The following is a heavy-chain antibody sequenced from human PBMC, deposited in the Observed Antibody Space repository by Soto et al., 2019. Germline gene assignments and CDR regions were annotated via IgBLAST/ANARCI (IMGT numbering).Heavy chain of an antibody. Sequence: QVQLVESGGGVVQPGRSLRLSCAASGFTFRDYAMHWVRQAPGKGLEWVTLISSDATNKYLADSVKGRFTITRDNSKNTRYLQMNSLRVEDTGIYYCARQGMAARKYYSAYLDVWGQGTTVIV. CDR2: ISSDATNK. J-gene: IGHJ6*02. D-gene: IGHD6-6*01. CDR1: GFTFRDYA. CDR3: ARQGMAARKYYSAYLDV. V-gene: IGHV3-30-3*01.